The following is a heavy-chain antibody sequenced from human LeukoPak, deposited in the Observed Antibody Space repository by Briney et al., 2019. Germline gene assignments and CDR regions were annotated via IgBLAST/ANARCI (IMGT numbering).Heavy chain of an antibody. CDR1: GYTFTSYY. Sequence: ASVKVSCKASGYTFTSYYMHWVRQAPGQGLEWMGIINPSGGSTSYAQKFQGRVTMTRDTSTSTVYMELSSLRSDDTAVYYCARDPDIVVVPAASSLDYWGQGTLVTVSS. D-gene: IGHD2-2*01. V-gene: IGHV1-46*01. J-gene: IGHJ4*02. CDR3: ARDPDIVVVPAASSLDY. CDR2: INPSGGST.